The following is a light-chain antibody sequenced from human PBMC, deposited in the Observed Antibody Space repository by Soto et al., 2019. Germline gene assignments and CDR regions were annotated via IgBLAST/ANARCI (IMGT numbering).Light chain of an antibody. Sequence: EIVLTQSPGTLSLSPGERATLSCGASQSVTSNYLAWYQQKPGQAPSLLIYGVSNTAADIPDRFSGSGSGTDFTLTISRLEPEDSAVYYCQQYGSSPRTFGQGTKVDIK. CDR2: GVS. V-gene: IGKV3-20*01. CDR3: QQYGSSPRT. J-gene: IGKJ1*01. CDR1: QSVTSNY.